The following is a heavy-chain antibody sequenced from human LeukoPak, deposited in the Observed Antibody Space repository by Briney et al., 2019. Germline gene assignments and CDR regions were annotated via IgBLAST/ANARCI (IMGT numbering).Heavy chain of an antibody. D-gene: IGHD3-3*01. J-gene: IGHJ4*02. Sequence: GGSLRLSCAASGFTFDDYAMHWVRQAPGKGLEWVSLISGDGGSTYYADSVKGRFTISRDNSENSLYLQMNSLRTEDTALYYCAKDFGAGRITIFGVVRAFYFDYWGQGTLVTVSS. CDR3: AKDFGAGRITIFGVVRAFYFDY. CDR1: GFTFDDYA. CDR2: ISGDGGST. V-gene: IGHV3-43*02.